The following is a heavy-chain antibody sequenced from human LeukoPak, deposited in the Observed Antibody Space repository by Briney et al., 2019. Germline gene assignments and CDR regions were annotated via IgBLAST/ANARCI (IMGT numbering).Heavy chain of an antibody. D-gene: IGHD3/OR15-3a*01. CDR2: SYYSGST. Sequence: SETLSLTCTVSGGSISSYYGSWIRQPPGKGLEWIGYSYYSGSTNYNPSLKSRVTISVDTYQNQFSLKLSSVTAADTAVYYCARLRAGLPPYFDYWGQGTLVTVSS. CDR1: GGSISSYY. CDR3: ARLRAGLPPYFDY. J-gene: IGHJ4*02. V-gene: IGHV4-59*08.